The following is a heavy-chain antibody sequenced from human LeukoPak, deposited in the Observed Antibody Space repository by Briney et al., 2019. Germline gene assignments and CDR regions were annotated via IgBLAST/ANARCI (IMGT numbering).Heavy chain of an antibody. D-gene: IGHD2-2*01. Sequence: SETLSLTCTVSGGSISSSSYYWGWIRQPPGKGLEWIGSIYYSGSTYYNPSLKSRVTISIDTSKNQFSLKLSSVTAADTAVYYCARTVVPAAPGAFDIWGLGTMVSVSS. CDR3: ARTVVPAAPGAFDI. V-gene: IGHV4-39*07. J-gene: IGHJ3*02. CDR2: IYYSGST. CDR1: GGSISSSSYY.